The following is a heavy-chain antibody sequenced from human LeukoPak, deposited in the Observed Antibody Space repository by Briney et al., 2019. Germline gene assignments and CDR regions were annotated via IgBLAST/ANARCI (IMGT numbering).Heavy chain of an antibody. CDR1: GFTLRNYW. CDR3: ARGLAVAGNCMDV. J-gene: IGHJ6*02. CDR2: INSDGTMT. V-gene: IGHV3-74*01. Sequence: GGSLRLSCGPSGFTLRNYWMLWVRQAPGKGLVWVSRINSDGTMTNYADSVKGRFTISRDNAKNTLHLQMNSLRAEDTAVYYCARGLAVAGNCMDVWGQGTTVTVSS. D-gene: IGHD6-19*01.